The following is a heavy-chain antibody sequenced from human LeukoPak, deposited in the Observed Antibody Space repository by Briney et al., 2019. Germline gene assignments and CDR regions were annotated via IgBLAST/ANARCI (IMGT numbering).Heavy chain of an antibody. CDR1: GFSFSGFE. CDR3: ARGSGYVLDY. Sequence: GGSLRLSCAASGFSFSGFEMNWVRQAPGKGLEGISHISTGGRTIYYADSVKGRFTISRDNAKNSLYLQMNSLRGEDTGVYYCARGSGYVLDYWTQGTLVTVSS. J-gene: IGHJ4*02. CDR2: ISTGGRTI. V-gene: IGHV3-48*03. D-gene: IGHD2-15*01.